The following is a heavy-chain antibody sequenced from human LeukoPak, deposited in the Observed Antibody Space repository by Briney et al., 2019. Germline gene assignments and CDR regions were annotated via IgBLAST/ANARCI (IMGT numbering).Heavy chain of an antibody. Sequence: SETLSLTCAVYGGSFSGYYWSWIRQPPGKGLEWIGEINHSGSTNYNPSLKSRVTISVDTSKNQFSLKLSSVTAADTAVYYCARQPRTYYYGSGSYIFTGSYFDYWGQGTLVTVSS. CDR1: GGSFSGYY. D-gene: IGHD3-10*01. V-gene: IGHV4-34*01. CDR2: INHSGST. J-gene: IGHJ4*02. CDR3: ARQPRTYYYGSGSYIFTGSYFDY.